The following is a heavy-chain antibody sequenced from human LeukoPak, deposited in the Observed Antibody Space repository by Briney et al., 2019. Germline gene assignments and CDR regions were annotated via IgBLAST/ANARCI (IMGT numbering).Heavy chain of an antibody. J-gene: IGHJ4*02. D-gene: IGHD3/OR15-3a*01. CDR1: GTTLSNYG. CDR3: AKRGVVIRVILVGFHKEAYYFES. Sequence: GGSLRLSCAVSGTTLSNYGMSWVRQAPGKGLEWVAGISDSGGNTEYADSVKGRFTISRDNPKNTLYLQMNSLRAEDTAVYFCAKRGVVIRVILVGFHKEAYYFESWGQGALVTVSS. CDR2: ISDSGGNT. V-gene: IGHV3-23*01.